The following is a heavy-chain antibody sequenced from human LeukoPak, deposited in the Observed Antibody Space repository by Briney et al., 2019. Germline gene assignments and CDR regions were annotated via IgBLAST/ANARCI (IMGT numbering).Heavy chain of an antibody. CDR3: ARLTLIRYWKGRYFDY. Sequence: SETLSLTCTVSGDSISSGDYYWSWIRQPAGKGLEWIGRIYTSGSTNYNHSLKSRVTISVGTSKNHFSLKLTSVTAADTAVYYCARLTLIRYWKGRYFDYWGQGTLVTVSS. D-gene: IGHD3-9*01. CDR1: GDSISSGDYY. CDR2: IYTSGST. J-gene: IGHJ4*02. V-gene: IGHV4-61*02.